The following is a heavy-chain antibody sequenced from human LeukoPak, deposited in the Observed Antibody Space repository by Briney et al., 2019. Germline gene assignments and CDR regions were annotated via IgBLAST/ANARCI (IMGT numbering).Heavy chain of an antibody. J-gene: IGHJ4*02. CDR1: GFTLSSYD. CDR2: IGVAGDT. V-gene: IGHV3-13*01. CDR3: AKVREGSSSGWSVFDY. D-gene: IGHD6-19*01. Sequence: GGSLRLSCAASGFTLSSYDMHWVRQVTGKGLEWVSAIGVAGDTYYPGSVKGRFIITRENAKNSLYLQMNSLRAEDTAVYYCAKVREGSSSGWSVFDYWGQGTLVTVSS.